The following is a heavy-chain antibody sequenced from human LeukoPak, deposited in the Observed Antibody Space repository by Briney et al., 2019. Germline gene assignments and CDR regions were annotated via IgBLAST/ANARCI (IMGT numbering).Heavy chain of an antibody. Sequence: PSETLSLTCTVSGGSISSYYWSWIRQPPGKGLEWIGYIYYSGSTNYNPSLKSRVTISVDTSKNQFSLKLSSVTAADTAVYYRARVPSGGFLTAAGYFDYWGQGTLVTVSS. CDR1: GGSISSYY. D-gene: IGHD6-13*01. V-gene: IGHV4-59*01. CDR3: ARVPSGGFLTAAGYFDY. J-gene: IGHJ4*02. CDR2: IYYSGST.